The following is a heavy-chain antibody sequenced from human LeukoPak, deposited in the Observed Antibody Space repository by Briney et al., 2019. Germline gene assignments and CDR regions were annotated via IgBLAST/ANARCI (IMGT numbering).Heavy chain of an antibody. J-gene: IGHJ4*02. CDR3: ARGVYIAAAQYGY. CDR2: IYYSGTT. CDR1: GGSIISYY. D-gene: IGHD6-13*01. V-gene: IGHV4-59*01. Sequence: SATLSLPCTVSGGSIISYYWSWSRQPPGKGLEWIGYIYYSGTTNYNPSLKSRVTISVDTSKNQFSLKLSSVTAADTAVYYCARGVYIAAAQYGYWGQGTLVTVSS.